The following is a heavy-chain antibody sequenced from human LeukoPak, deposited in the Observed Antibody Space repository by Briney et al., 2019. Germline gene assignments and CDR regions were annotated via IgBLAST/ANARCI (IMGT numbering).Heavy chain of an antibody. J-gene: IGHJ3*02. CDR1: GGSISSGYY. D-gene: IGHD4-23*01. Sequence: SETLSLTCTVSGGSISSGYYWGWIRQPPGKGLEWIGSIYHSGSTYYNPSLKSRVTISVDTSKNQFSLKLSSVTAADTAVYYCARRGATTVVTEDAFDIWGQGTMVTVSS. V-gene: IGHV4-38-2*02. CDR3: ARRGATTVVTEDAFDI. CDR2: IYHSGST.